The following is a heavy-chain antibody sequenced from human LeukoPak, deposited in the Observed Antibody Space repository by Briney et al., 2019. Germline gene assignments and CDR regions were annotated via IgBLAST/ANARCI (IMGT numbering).Heavy chain of an antibody. J-gene: IGHJ5*02. D-gene: IGHD3-10*01. CDR2: IYHSGST. CDR1: GYSISSGYY. V-gene: IGHV4-38-2*02. Sequence: SETLSLTCTVSGYSISSGYYWGWIRQPPGKGLEWIGSIYHSGSTYYNPSLKSRVTISVDTSTNQFSLNLSSMTAADTAVYYCARYYYDSGNYRFDPWGQGTLVTVSS. CDR3: ARYYYDSGNYRFDP.